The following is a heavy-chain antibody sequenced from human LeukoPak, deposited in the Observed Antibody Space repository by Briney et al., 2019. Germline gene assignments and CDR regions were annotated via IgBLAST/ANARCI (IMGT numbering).Heavy chain of an antibody. D-gene: IGHD4-23*01. CDR3: ASYNGGNSLYNWFDP. V-gene: IGHV4-61*08. J-gene: IGHJ5*02. Sequence: SETLSLTCTVSGGSTSSGDYYWSWIRQPPGKGLEWIGYIYYSGSANYNPSLKSRVTISVDTSKNQFSLRLSSVTAADTAVYYCASYNGGNSLYNWFDPWGQGTLVTVSS. CDR1: GGSTSSGDYY. CDR2: IYYSGSA.